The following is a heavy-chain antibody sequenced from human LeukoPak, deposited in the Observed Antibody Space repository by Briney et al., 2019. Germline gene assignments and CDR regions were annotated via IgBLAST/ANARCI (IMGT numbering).Heavy chain of an antibody. CDR1: GGSISSSNW. D-gene: IGHD2-2*01. CDR3: ARAKKYCSSTSCYAGGRFDP. V-gene: IGHV4-4*02. J-gene: IGHJ5*02. Sequence: SGTLSLTCAVSGGSISSSNWWSWVRQPPGKGLEWIGEIYHSGNTNYNPSLKSRVTISVDKSKNQFSLKLSSVTATDTAVYYCARAKKYCSSTSCYAGGRFDPWGQGTLVTVSS. CDR2: IYHSGNT.